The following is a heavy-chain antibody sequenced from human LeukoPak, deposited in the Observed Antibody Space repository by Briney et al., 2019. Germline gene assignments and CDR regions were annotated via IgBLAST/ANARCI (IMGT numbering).Heavy chain of an antibody. CDR3: ARSTHYRSGNDY. D-gene: IGHD3-10*01. V-gene: IGHV5-51*01. CDR1: GYCFTTYW. CDR2: IYPGDSDT. Sequence: GESLQISCKGSGYCFTTYWIGWLRRMPGKGLVWMGIIYPGDSDTRYSPSFQGQVTISVDKSIGTAYLQWSSLKASDTAMYYCARSTHYRSGNDYWGQGTLVTVSS. J-gene: IGHJ4*02.